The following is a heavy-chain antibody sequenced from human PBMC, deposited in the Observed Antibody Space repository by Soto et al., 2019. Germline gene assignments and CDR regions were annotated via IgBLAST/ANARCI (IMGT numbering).Heavy chain of an antibody. D-gene: IGHD4-17*01. J-gene: IGHJ5*02. CDR1: GFTFSSSG. CDR3: ARASYGVISNWFDP. CDR2: IWYDGSKK. Sequence: GGSLRLSCAASGFTFSSSGMHWVRQAPGKGLEWVAIIWYDGSKKYYVDSVKGRFTISRDNAKNSLYLQMNSPRAEDTAVYYCARASYGVISNWFDPWGQGTLVTVSS. V-gene: IGHV3-33*01.